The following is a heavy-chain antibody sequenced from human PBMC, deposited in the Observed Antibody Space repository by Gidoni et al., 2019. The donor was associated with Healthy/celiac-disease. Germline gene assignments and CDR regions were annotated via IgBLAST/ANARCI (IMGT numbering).Heavy chain of an antibody. Sequence: QVQLQESGPGLLKPSQTLSLSCSVSGNSVSIGSYDWSWIRQSAGKGLEWIGRISPAGSTDYNPALKSRVSMSVDSSKNQFSLRLSSVTAADTAVYFCAAAQLDYGDHGDWYFDLWGRGTLVTVSS. CDR2: ISPAGST. D-gene: IGHD4-17*01. V-gene: IGHV4-61*02. J-gene: IGHJ2*01. CDR3: AAAQLDYGDHGDWYFDL. CDR1: GNSVSIGSYD.